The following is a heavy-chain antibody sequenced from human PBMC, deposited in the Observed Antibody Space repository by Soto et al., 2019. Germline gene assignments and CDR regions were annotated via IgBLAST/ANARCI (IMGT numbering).Heavy chain of an antibody. CDR2: IYPGDSDT. CDR1: GYSFTSYW. J-gene: IGHJ6*02. V-gene: IGHV5-51*01. Sequence: GESLRVSWKGSGYSFTSYWIGWVRQMPGKGLEWMGIIYPGDSDTRYSPSFQGQVTISADKSISTAYLQWSSLKASDTAMYYCARPPYYYGSGSHIIDYGMDVWGQGTTVTVSS. CDR3: ARPPYYYGSGSHIIDYGMDV. D-gene: IGHD3-10*01.